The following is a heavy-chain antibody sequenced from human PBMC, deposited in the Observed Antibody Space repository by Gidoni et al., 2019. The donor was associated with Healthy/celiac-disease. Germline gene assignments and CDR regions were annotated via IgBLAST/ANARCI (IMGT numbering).Heavy chain of an antibody. CDR2: ISGSGGST. D-gene: IGHD3-22*01. Sequence: EVQLVESGGGLVQPGGSLRLSCAASGFTFSGYALSWVRQAPGKGLEWVSAISGSGGSTYYADSVKGRFTISRDNSKNTLYLQMNSLRAEDTAVYYCAKDHGSGYYDSSGYHFDYWGQGTLVTVSS. CDR1: GFTFSGYA. J-gene: IGHJ4*02. CDR3: AKDHGSGYYDSSGYHFDY. V-gene: IGHV3-23*04.